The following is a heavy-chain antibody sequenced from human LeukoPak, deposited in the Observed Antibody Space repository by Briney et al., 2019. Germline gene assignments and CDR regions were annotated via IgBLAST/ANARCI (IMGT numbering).Heavy chain of an antibody. CDR2: ISGSGGST. J-gene: IGHJ3*02. Sequence: PGGSLRLSCAASGFTFSSYAMSWVRQAPGKGLEWVSAISGSGGSTYYADSVKGRFTISRDNSKNTLYLQMNSLRAEDTAVYYCAKSHCSSTSCHDAFDIWGQGTMVTVSS. V-gene: IGHV3-23*01. CDR3: AKSHCSSTSCHDAFDI. CDR1: GFTFSSYA. D-gene: IGHD2-2*01.